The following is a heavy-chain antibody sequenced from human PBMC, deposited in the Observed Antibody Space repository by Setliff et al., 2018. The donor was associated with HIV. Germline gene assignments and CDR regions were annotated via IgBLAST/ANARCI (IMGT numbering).Heavy chain of an antibody. CDR2: INPSGGRT. D-gene: IGHD6-13*01. CDR1: GYAFTSYY. J-gene: IGHJ3*02. V-gene: IGHV1-46*01. Sequence: ASVKVSCKASGYAFTSYYMHWVRQAPGPGLEWMGMINPSGGRTSYAQKFQGRVTMARDTSTSTVYMELSSLRSEDTAVYYCARIPGSSWYIGFDIWGQGTMVT. CDR3: ARIPGSSWYIGFDI.